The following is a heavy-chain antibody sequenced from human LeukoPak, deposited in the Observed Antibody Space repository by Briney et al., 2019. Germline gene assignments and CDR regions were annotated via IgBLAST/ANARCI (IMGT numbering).Heavy chain of an antibody. D-gene: IGHD1-20*01. V-gene: IGHV1-46*01. CDR3: ARDGYNWNHFAY. CDR1: GYTFTSYY. Sequence: ASVKVSCKASGYTFTSYYMHWVRQAPGQGLEWMGIINPSGGSTSYAQKFQGRVTMTRDTSISTAYMELSRLRSDDTAVYYCARDGYNWNHFAYWGQGTLVTVSS. J-gene: IGHJ4*02. CDR2: INPSGGST.